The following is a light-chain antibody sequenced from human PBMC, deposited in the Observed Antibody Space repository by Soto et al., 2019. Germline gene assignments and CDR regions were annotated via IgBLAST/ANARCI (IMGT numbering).Light chain of an antibody. CDR3: QQYYSIPPL. CDR1: QSVFYSTNNKNY. CDR2: WAS. J-gene: IGKJ3*01. Sequence: DIVMTQSPDSLTVSLGERATINCKSSQSVFYSTNNKNYLAWYQQKPGQPTKLLIYWASTRESGVPDRFSGSWSGTDFTLTISSLQAEDVAVYYCQQYYSIPPLFGPGTKVDIK. V-gene: IGKV4-1*01.